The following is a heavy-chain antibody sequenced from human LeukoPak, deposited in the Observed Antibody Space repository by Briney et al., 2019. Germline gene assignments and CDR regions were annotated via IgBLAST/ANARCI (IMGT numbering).Heavy chain of an antibody. D-gene: IGHD3-22*01. J-gene: IGHJ4*02. CDR3: ARDYYDSSGYRFDY. CDR1: GFTFSSYW. CDR2: IKQDGSEK. Sequence: PGGSLRLSCAASGFTFSSYWMSWVRQAPGKGLEWVANIKQDGSEKYYVDSVKGRFTISRDNAKNSLYLQMNSLRAEDTAVYYCARDYYDSSGYRFDYWGQGTLVPVSS. V-gene: IGHV3-7*03.